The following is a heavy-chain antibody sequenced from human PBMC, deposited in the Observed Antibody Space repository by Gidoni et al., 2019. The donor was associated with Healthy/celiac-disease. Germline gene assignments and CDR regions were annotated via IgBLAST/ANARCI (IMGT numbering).Heavy chain of an antibody. D-gene: IGHD6-13*01. CDR3: AKVGIAAAGRFHWFDP. CDR1: GFTFRSYA. J-gene: IGHJ5*02. Sequence: EVPLLESGGGLVQPGGSLRLSCAASGFTFRSYAMSWVRQAPGKGLEWVSAISGSGGSTDYADAVKGRFTISRDNSKNTLYLQMNSLRAEDTAVYYCAKVGIAAAGRFHWFDPWGQGTLVTVSS. V-gene: IGHV3-23*01. CDR2: ISGSGGST.